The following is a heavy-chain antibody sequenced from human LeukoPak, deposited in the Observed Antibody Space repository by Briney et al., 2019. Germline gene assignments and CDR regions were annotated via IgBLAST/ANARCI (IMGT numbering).Heavy chain of an antibody. V-gene: IGHV1-8*03. D-gene: IGHD4-17*01. J-gene: IGHJ4*02. Sequence: ASVKVSCKASGYTFTSYDINWVRQATGQGLEWMGWMNPNSGNTGYAQKFQGRVTITRNTSISTAYMELSSLRSEDTAVYYCARGFDDYGDYKDYWGQGTLVTVSS. CDR2: MNPNSGNT. CDR3: ARGFDDYGDYKDY. CDR1: GYTFTSYD.